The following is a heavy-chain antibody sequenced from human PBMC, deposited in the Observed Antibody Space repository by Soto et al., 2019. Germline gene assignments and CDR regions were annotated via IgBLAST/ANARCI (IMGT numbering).Heavy chain of an antibody. V-gene: IGHV1-18*04. Sequence: QVQLVQSGAEVKKPGASVKVSCKASGHTFTSYGISWVRQPPGQGLAWMGCISAYNGNTNYAQNIQGRVTMTTDTSTSTAYMELRSVRSDDRGVYYCAGVVDSSGYRSWFDPWGQGTLVTVSS. CDR1: GHTFTSYG. CDR3: AGVVDSSGYRSWFDP. D-gene: IGHD3-22*01. CDR2: ISAYNGNT. J-gene: IGHJ5*02.